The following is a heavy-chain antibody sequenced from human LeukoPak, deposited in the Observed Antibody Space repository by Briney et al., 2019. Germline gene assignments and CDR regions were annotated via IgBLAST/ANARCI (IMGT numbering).Heavy chain of an antibody. V-gene: IGHV3-23*01. CDR2: ISDSGGNT. J-gene: IGHJ4*02. Sequence: PGGSLRLSCAVSGITLSNYGMSWVRQAPGKGLEWVAGISDSGGNTKYADSVKGRFTISRDNPKNTLYLQMNSLRAEDTAVYFCAKRGVVIRVILVGFHKEAYYFESWGQGALVTVSP. CDR3: AKRGVVIRVILVGFHKEAYYFES. CDR1: GITLSNYG. D-gene: IGHD3/OR15-3a*01.